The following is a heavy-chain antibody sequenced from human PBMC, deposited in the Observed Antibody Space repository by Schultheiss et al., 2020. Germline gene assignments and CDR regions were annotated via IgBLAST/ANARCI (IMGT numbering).Heavy chain of an antibody. CDR1: GFTFSSYA. CDR3: ARGYYYDSHGAFDI. V-gene: IGHV3-30-3*01. Sequence: GGSLRLSCTASGFTFSSYAMHWVRQAPGKGLEWVAVISYDGSNKYYADSVKGRFTISRDNSKNTLYLQMNSLRAEDTAVYYCARGYYYDSHGAFDIWGQGPMVTVAS. CDR2: ISYDGSNK. J-gene: IGHJ3*02. D-gene: IGHD3-22*01.